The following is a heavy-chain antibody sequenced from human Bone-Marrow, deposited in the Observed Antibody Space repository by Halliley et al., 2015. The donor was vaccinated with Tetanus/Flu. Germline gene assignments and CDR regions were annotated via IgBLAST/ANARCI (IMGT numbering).Heavy chain of an antibody. CDR3: AGLTLLAGDPTNQKVYGMAV. CDR2: IYYSGST. CDR1: GGSISSYF. Sequence: TLSLTCTVSGGSISSYFWSWIRQPPGKGLEWIGDIYYSGSTNYNPSLKSRVAMSIDMSRTQLSLKLSSVTAADTAVYCCAGLTLLAGDPTNQKVYGMAVGGRGSTVTVSS. J-gene: IGHJ6*02. D-gene: IGHD3-3*01. V-gene: IGHV4-59*01.